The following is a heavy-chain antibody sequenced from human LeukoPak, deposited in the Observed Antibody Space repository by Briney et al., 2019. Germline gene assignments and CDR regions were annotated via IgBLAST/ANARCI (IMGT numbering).Heavy chain of an antibody. J-gene: IGHJ5*02. CDR1: GFTFRTYW. Sequence: GGSLRLSCAASGFTFRTYWMAWVRQAPGKGLEWVANIKQDGSEKTYVDSVKGRFTISRDNAKNSLYMQMNSLRGEDTAVYYSAINSNLGTYPTWGQGTLVTVSS. V-gene: IGHV3-7*01. D-gene: IGHD3-16*01. CDR3: AINSNLGTYPT. CDR2: IKQDGSEK.